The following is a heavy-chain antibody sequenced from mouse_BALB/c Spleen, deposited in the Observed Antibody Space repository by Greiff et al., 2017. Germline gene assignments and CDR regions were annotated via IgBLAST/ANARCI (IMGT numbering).Heavy chain of an antibody. Sequence: EVQGVESGGGLVKPGGSLKLSCAASGFTFSSYTMSWVRQTPEKRLEWVATISSGGSYTYYPDSVKGRFTISRDNAKNTLYLQMSSLKSEDTAMYYCTREEGTTAAWFAYWGQGTMVTVSA. V-gene: IGHV5-6-4*01. D-gene: IGHD1-2*01. J-gene: IGHJ3*01. CDR1: GFTFSSYT. CDR2: ISSGGSYT. CDR3: TREEGTTAAWFAY.